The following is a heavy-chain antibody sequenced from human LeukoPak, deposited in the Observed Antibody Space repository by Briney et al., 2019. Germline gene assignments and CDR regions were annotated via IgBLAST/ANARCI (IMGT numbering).Heavy chain of an antibody. J-gene: IGHJ4*02. V-gene: IGHV3-21*01. D-gene: IGHD2-15*01. CDR1: GFTFSSYS. Sequence: PGGSLRLSGAASGFTFSSYSMNWVRQAPGKGLEWVSSISSSSSYIYYADSVKGRFTISRDNAKNSLYLQMNSLRAEDTAVYYCARLCGGGSCYRSDYWGQGTLVTDSS. CDR3: ARLCGGGSCYRSDY. CDR2: ISSSSSYI.